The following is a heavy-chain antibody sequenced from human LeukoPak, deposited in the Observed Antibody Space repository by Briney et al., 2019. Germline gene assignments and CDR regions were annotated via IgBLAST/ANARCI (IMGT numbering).Heavy chain of an antibody. D-gene: IGHD3-22*01. J-gene: IGHJ4*02. CDR2: ISNTGTTI. V-gene: IGHV3-48*03. Sequence: GGSLRLSCAASGFSFSSYQMNWVRQAPGKGLEWVSLISNTGTTIYYADSAKGRFTVSRDNTKNSLYLQMNSLRAEDTAVYYCAREPYYHDSTPNYWGQGTLVTVSS. CDR1: GFSFSSYQ. CDR3: AREPYYHDSTPNY.